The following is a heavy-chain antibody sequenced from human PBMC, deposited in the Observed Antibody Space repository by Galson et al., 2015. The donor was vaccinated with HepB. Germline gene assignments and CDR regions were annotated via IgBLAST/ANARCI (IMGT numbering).Heavy chain of an antibody. J-gene: IGHJ4*02. CDR3: TTDYYDSSGPIDY. CDR2: VKSKTDGGTT. D-gene: IGHD3-22*01. Sequence: SLRLSCAASGFTFSNAWMSWVRQAPGKGLEWVGRVKSKTDGGTTDYAAPVKGRFTMSRDDSKDTLYLQMNSLKTEDTAVYYCTTDYYDSSGPIDYWGQGTLVTVSS. V-gene: IGHV3-15*01. CDR1: GFTFSNAW.